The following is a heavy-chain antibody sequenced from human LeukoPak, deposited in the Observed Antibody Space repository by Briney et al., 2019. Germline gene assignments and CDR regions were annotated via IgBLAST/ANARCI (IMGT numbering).Heavy chain of an antibody. CDR2: INHSGST. D-gene: IGHD6-13*01. CDR3: ARGPPGSSWYDY. Sequence: SETLTLACAVYGGSFSGYYWSWIRQPPGKGLEWIGEINHSGSTNYNPSLKSRVTISVDTSKNQFSLKLSSVTAADTAVYYCARGPPGSSWYDYWGQGTLVTVSS. J-gene: IGHJ4*02. CDR1: GGSFSGYY. V-gene: IGHV4-34*01.